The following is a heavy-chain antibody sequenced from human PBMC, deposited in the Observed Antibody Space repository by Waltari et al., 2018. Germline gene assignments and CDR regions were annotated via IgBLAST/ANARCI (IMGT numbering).Heavy chain of an antibody. V-gene: IGHV3-33*01. Sequence: QVQLVESGGGVVQPGRSLRPSCAASGFTFSSYGMAWVRQAPGKGLEWVAVIWYDGSNKYYADSVKGRFTISRDNSKNTLYLQMNSLRAEDTAVYYCARSHTMIVVAPNYWGQGTLVTVSS. CDR3: ARSHTMIVVAPNY. J-gene: IGHJ4*02. D-gene: IGHD3-22*01. CDR1: GFTFSSYG. CDR2: IWYDGSNK.